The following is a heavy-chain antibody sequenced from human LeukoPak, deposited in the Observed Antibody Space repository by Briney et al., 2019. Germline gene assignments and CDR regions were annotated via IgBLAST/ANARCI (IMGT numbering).Heavy chain of an antibody. J-gene: IGHJ5*02. Sequence: SETLSLTCTVYGGSISSYYWSWIRQPAGKGLQWIGRIYTSGSTNYNPSLKSRVTMSVDTSKNQFSLKLSSVTAADTAVYDCALVHCSGGSCYFPWGQGTLVTVSS. V-gene: IGHV4-4*07. CDR2: IYTSGST. D-gene: IGHD2-15*01. CDR1: GGSISSYY. CDR3: ALVHCSGGSCYFP.